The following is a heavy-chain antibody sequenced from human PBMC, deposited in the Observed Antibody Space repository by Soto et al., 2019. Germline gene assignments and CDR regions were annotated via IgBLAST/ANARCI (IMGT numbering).Heavy chain of an antibody. J-gene: IGHJ1*01. V-gene: IGHV3-53*02. D-gene: IGHD3-22*01. CDR1: GFTVSSNY. CDR3: TRDNGSGSEYFQH. CDR2: IYSGGST. Sequence: EVQLVETGGGLIQPGGSLRLSCAASGFTVSSNYMSWVRQAPGKGLEWVSVIYSGGSTYYADSVKGRFTISRDNSKNTLYLQMNSLRAEDTAVYYCTRDNGSGSEYFQHWGQGTLVTVSS.